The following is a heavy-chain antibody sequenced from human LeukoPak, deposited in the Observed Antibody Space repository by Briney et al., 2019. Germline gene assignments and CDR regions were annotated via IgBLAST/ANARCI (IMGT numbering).Heavy chain of an antibody. CDR2: IYHSGST. V-gene: IGHV4-30-2*01. CDR1: GGSISSGGYS. Sequence: SQTLSLTCAVSGGSISSGGYSWSWIRQPPGKGLEWIGYIYHSGSTYYNPSLKNRVTISVDTSKNQFSLKLSSVTAADTAVYYCARDIGGGSYDYWGQGTLVTVSS. CDR3: ARDIGGGSYDY. D-gene: IGHD1-26*01. J-gene: IGHJ4*02.